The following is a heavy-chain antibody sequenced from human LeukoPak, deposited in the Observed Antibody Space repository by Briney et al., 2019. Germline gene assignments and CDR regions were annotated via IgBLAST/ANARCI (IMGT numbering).Heavy chain of an antibody. V-gene: IGHV1-69*05. J-gene: IGHJ5*02. CDR1: GGTFSSYA. CDR3: ARDSFGYYYDSSGHSGWFDP. D-gene: IGHD3-22*01. CDR2: LIPIFGTA. Sequence: SVKVSFKASGGTFSSYAISWVRQAPGQGLEWMGGLIPIFGTANYAQKFQGRVTITTDESTSTAYMELSSLRSEDTAVYYCARDSFGYYYDSSGHSGWFDPWGQGTLVTVSS.